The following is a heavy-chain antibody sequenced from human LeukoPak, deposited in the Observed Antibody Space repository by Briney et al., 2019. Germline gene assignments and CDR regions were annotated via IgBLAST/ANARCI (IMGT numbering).Heavy chain of an antibody. CDR3: AREYSSGYYSDY. V-gene: IGHV3-23*01. CDR2: ISGSGGST. D-gene: IGHD3-22*01. J-gene: IGHJ4*02. CDR1: GFTFSSYA. Sequence: GGSLTLSCTASGFTFSSYAMSWVRQAPGKGLEWVSGISGSGGSTYYADSVKGRFTISRDNSKNTLYLQMNSLRAEDTAVYYCAREYSSGYYSDYWGQGTLVTVSS.